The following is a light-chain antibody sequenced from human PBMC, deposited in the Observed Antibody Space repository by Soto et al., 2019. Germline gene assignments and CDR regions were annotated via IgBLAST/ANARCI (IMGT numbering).Light chain of an antibody. CDR2: GAS. CDR1: QSISNN. CDR3: QQYSNWPPYT. V-gene: IGKV3-15*01. Sequence: EIVMTQSPATLSVSPGERATLSWRASQSISNNLAWYQQKPGQAPRLLIYGASTRATGIPARFSGSGSGTEFTLTISSLESEDFAIYYCQQYSNWPPYTFGQGTKLEIK. J-gene: IGKJ2*01.